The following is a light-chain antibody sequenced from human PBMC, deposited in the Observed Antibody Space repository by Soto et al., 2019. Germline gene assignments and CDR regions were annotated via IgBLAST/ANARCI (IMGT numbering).Light chain of an antibody. CDR1: SSDVGGHNY. J-gene: IGLJ3*02. Sequence: QSVLTQPASVSGSPGQSITISCTGTSSDVGGHNYVSWYQQHPGKAPKFMIFEVSNRPSGVSNRFSGSKSGNTASLTISGLQAEDEADYYRSSYTSTNTWVFGGGTKLTVL. CDR3: SSYTSTNTWV. V-gene: IGLV2-14*01. CDR2: EVS.